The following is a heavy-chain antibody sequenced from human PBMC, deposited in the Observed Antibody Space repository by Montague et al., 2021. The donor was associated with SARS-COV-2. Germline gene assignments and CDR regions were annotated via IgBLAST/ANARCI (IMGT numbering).Heavy chain of an antibody. J-gene: IGHJ4*02. CDR3: ARAAWGYYDSSGYLDY. Sequence: YLRLSCAASGFTFSSYSMNWVRQAPGKGLEWVSSMSNSNSYIYYADSVKGRFTISRDNAKNSLYLQMNSLRAEDTAVCYCARAAWGYYDSSGYLDYWGQGTLVTVSS. D-gene: IGHD3-22*01. V-gene: IGHV3-21*01. CDR1: GFTFSSYS. CDR2: MSNSNSYI.